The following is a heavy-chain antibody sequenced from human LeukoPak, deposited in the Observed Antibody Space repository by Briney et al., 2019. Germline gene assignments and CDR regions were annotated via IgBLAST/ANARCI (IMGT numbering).Heavy chain of an antibody. CDR3: ARDPRSGLRYYGSGSYHGY. D-gene: IGHD3-10*01. CDR1: GYTFTSYG. Sequence: ASVKVSCKASGYTFTSYGISWVRQAPGQGLEWMGWISAYNGNTNYAQKLQGRVTMTTDTSTSTAYMELRSLRSDDTAVYYCARDPRSGLRYYGSGSYHGYWGQGTLVTVSS. CDR2: ISAYNGNT. V-gene: IGHV1-18*01. J-gene: IGHJ4*02.